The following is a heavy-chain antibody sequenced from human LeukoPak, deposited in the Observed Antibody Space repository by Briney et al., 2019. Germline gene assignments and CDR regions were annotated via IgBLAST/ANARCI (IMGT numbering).Heavy chain of an antibody. CDR2: INPNSGGT. Sequence: ASVKVSCKASGYTFTGYYMHWVRQAPGQGLEWMGWINPNSGGTNYAQKFQGWVTMTRDTSISTAYMELSRLRSDDTAVYYCARAYDILTGPYFDYWGQGTLVTVSS. J-gene: IGHJ4*02. V-gene: IGHV1-2*04. CDR1: GYTFTGYY. CDR3: ARAYDILTGPYFDY. D-gene: IGHD3-9*01.